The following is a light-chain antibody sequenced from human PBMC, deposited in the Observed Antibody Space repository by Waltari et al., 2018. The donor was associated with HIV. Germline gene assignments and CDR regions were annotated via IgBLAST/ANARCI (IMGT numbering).Light chain of an antibody. V-gene: IGLV2-14*01. Sequence: QSALTQPASVSGSPGQSIPISCTGTSSYLGDYHYVSWYQQHPGKAPKVVIYEVTNRPSGVSIRFSGSKSGNTASLTISGLQPEDEADYYCSSYTSTSSRVFGGGTKLTVL. CDR3: SSYTSTSSRV. J-gene: IGLJ3*02. CDR2: EVT. CDR1: SSYLGDYHY.